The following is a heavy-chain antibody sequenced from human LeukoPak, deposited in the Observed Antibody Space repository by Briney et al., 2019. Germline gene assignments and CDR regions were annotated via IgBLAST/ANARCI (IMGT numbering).Heavy chain of an antibody. V-gene: IGHV1-2*06. J-gene: IGHJ3*02. CDR1: GYTFTGYY. D-gene: IGHD3-22*01. CDR2: INPNNGGT. Sequence: ASVKVSCKASGYTFTGYYIHWVRQAPGQGLDWMGRINPNNGGTNYAQKFQGRVTMTRDMSMSTAYMELSRLRSDDTAVYYCAGEENRRGYRPFDIWGKGPMSPSLQ. CDR3: AGEENRRGYRPFDI.